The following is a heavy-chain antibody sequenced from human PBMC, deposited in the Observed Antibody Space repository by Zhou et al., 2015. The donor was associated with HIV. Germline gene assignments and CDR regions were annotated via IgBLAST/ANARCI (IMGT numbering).Heavy chain of an antibody. V-gene: IGHV1-46*01. CDR2: INPSGGST. CDR1: GYTFTSYY. Sequence: QVQLVQSGAEVKKPGASVKVSCKASGYTFTSYYMHWVRQAPGQGLEWMGIINPSGGSTSYAQKFQGRVTMTRDTSISTAYMELSRLRSDDTAVYYCAREENTGFPLNWFDPWGQGTLVTVSS. D-gene: IGHD2/OR15-2a*01. J-gene: IGHJ5*02. CDR3: AREENTGFPLNWFDP.